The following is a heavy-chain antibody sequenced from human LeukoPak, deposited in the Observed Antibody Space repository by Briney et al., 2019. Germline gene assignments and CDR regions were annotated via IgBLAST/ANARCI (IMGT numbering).Heavy chain of an antibody. D-gene: IGHD2-15*01. V-gene: IGHV3-7*03. J-gene: IGHJ4*02. CDR3: ARAPDCIGGSCRFDY. CDR2: IKQDGSEK. CDR1: GFTSSSYW. Sequence: GGSLRLSCAASGFTSSSYWMSWVRQAPGKGLEWVANIKQDGSEKYYVDSVKGRFTISRDNAKNSLYLQMNSLRAEDTAVYYCARAPDCIGGSCRFDYWGQGTLVTVSS.